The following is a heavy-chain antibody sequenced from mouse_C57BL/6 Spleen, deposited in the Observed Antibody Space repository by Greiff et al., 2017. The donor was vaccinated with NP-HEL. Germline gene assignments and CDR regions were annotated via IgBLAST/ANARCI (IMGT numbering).Heavy chain of an antibody. V-gene: IGHV1-39*01. J-gene: IGHJ3*01. CDR3: ASPHYYYGSSYEGFAY. CDR2: INPNYGTT. CDR1: GYSFTDYN. D-gene: IGHD1-1*01. Sequence: VHVKQSGPELVKPGASVKISCKASGYSFTDYNMNWVKQSNGKSLEWIGVINPNYGTTSYNQKFKGKATLTVDQSSSTAYMQLNSLTSEDSAVYYCASPHYYYGSSYEGFAYWGQGTLVTVSA.